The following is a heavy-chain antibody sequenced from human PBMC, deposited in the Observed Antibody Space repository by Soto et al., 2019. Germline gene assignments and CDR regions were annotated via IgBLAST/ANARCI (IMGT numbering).Heavy chain of an antibody. J-gene: IGHJ4*02. CDR1: GGSISSYY. V-gene: IGHV4-59*01. CDR3: ARVEGETADNGYYFDY. D-gene: IGHD5-12*01. Sequence: SETLSLTCTVSGGSISSYYWSWIRQPPGKGLEWIGYIYYSGSTNYNPSLKSRVTISVDTSKNQFSLKLSSVTAADTAVYYCARVEGETADNGYYFDYWGKGTLVTVSS. CDR2: IYYSGST.